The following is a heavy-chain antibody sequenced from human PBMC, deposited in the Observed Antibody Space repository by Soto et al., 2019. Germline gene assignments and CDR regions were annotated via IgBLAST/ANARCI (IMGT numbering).Heavy chain of an antibody. D-gene: IGHD5-12*01. J-gene: IGHJ4*02. V-gene: IGHV3-9*01. CDR1: GFTFDDYA. Sequence: GGSLRLSCAASGFTFDDYAMHWVRQAPGKGLEWVSGISWNSVSIGYADSVKGRLTISRDNAKNSLYLQMNSLRAEDTALYYCAKDRPRGYSGYDYWGFDYWGPGTMVTV. CDR2: ISWNSVSI. CDR3: AKDRPRGYSGYDYWGFDY.